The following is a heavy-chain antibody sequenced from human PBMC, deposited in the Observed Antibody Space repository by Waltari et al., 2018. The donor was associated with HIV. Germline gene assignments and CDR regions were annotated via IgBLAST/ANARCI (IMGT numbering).Heavy chain of an antibody. J-gene: IGHJ4*02. V-gene: IGHV3-9*01. CDR2: INWNSDNI. D-gene: IGHD3-22*01. Sequence: EVQLVESGGDLVQPGRSLRLSCPASGFTFDDYAMHWVRQAPGKGLEWVSGINWNSDNIGYADSVKGRFTISRDHAKNSLYLQMNSLRPEDTALYYCAKAYDSSGFQYYFDYWGQGTLVTVSS. CDR3: AKAYDSSGFQYYFDY. CDR1: GFTFDDYA.